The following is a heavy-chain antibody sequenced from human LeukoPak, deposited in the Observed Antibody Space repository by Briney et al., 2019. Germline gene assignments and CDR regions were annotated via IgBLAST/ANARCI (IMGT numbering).Heavy chain of an antibody. V-gene: IGHV4-38-2*01. D-gene: IGHD6-13*01. CDR2: IYHSGST. CDR3: ARLRGAAADYYYYYHMDV. CDR1: GYSISSGYY. Sequence: PSETLSLTCAVSGYSISSGYYWGWIRQPPGQGLEWIGSIYHSGSTYYNPSLKSRVTISVDTSKNQFSLKLSSVTAADTAVYYCARLRGAAADYYYYYHMDVWGKGTTVTVSS. J-gene: IGHJ6*03.